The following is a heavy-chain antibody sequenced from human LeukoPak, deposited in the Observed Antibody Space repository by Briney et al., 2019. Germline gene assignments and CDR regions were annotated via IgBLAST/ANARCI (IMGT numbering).Heavy chain of an antibody. CDR3: ARSHRWGYDYLDY. J-gene: IGHJ4*02. Sequence: SETLSLTCTVSGGSISSYYWSWIRQPPGKGLEWIGYIYYSGSTNYNPSLRSRVTISVDTSKNQFSLKLSSVTAADTAVYYCARSHRWGYDYLDYWGQGTLVTVSS. CDR2: IYYSGST. V-gene: IGHV4-59*08. D-gene: IGHD5-12*01. CDR1: GGSISSYY.